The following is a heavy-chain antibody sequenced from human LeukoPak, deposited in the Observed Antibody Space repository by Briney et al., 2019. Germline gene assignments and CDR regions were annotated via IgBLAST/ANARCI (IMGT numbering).Heavy chain of an antibody. V-gene: IGHV4-59*08. CDR3: ARQRDYADYLDAFDV. J-gene: IGHJ3*01. CDR1: GGSIGSYY. CDR2: IYHSGTT. Sequence: SETLSLTCTVSGGSIGSYYWSWIRQPPGKGLECIGYIYHSGTTNYNPSLKSRVTISADTSKNQFSQKLTSVTAADTAIYYCARQRDYADYLDAFDVWGQGTMVTVSS. D-gene: IGHD4-17*01.